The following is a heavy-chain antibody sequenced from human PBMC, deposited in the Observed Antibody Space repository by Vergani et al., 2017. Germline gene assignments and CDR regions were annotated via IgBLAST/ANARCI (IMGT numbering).Heavy chain of an antibody. CDR2: IYTSGST. CDR1: GGSISSGSYY. CDR3: AREREHLYYYYYYGMDV. D-gene: IGHD1-26*01. Sequence: QVQLQESGPGLVKPSQTLSLTCTVSGGSISSGSYYWSWIRQPAGKGLEWIGRIYTSGSTNYNPSLKSRVTISVDTSKNQFSLKLSSVTAADTAVYYCAREREHLYYYYYYGMDVWGQGTTVTVSS. V-gene: IGHV4-61*02. J-gene: IGHJ6*02.